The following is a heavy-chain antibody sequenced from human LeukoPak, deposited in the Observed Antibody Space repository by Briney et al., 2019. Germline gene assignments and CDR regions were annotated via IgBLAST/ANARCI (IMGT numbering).Heavy chain of an antibody. V-gene: IGHV3-30*02. J-gene: IGHJ3*01. Sequence: GGSLRLSCAASGFIFSSYGMHWVRQAPDKGLEWVAFIRYDGSRKYYADSVRGRFTISRDNSKNTRYLQMNSLRTEDTAVYYCAWGGYDSSGYRFWGHGTMVTVSS. CDR3: AWGGYDSSGYRF. CDR1: GFIFSSYG. CDR2: IRYDGSRK. D-gene: IGHD3-22*01.